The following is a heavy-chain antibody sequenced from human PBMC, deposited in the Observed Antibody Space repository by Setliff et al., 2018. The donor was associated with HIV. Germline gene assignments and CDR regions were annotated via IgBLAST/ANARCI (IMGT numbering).Heavy chain of an antibody. V-gene: IGHV4-4*09. J-gene: IGHJ4*02. Sequence: PSETLSLTCTVSGGSINNNQWSWIRQPPGKGLEWIGYIYSSGNTNYNPSLKSRVIISVDTSKDQFSLKLSSVTAADTAVYYCARVDYDILTGYGYFDDWGQGTLVTVSS. CDR1: GGSINNNQ. CDR3: ARVDYDILTGYGYFDD. CDR2: IYSSGNT. D-gene: IGHD3-9*01.